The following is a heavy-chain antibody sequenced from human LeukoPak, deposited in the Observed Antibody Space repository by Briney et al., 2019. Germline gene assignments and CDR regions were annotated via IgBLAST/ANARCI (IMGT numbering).Heavy chain of an antibody. CDR2: IDIAGDT. V-gene: IGHV3-13*01. D-gene: IGHD6-19*01. CDR1: GFTFSRYD. CDR3: ARRSGIAVAGAFDY. J-gene: IGHJ4*02. Sequence: GGSLRLSCAASGFTFSRYDMHWVRQATGKRLEWVSAIDIAGDTYYPGSVKGRLTISRENAKNSLYLQMNSLRAGDTAVYYCARRSGIAVAGAFDYWGQGTLATVSS.